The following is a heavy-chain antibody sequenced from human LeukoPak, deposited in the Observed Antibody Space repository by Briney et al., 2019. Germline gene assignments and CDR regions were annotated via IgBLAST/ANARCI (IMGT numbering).Heavy chain of an antibody. CDR1: GYSFTSYW. V-gene: IGHV5-51*01. CDR2: IYPGDSDT. Sequence: GESLKISCKGSGYSFTSYWIGWVRQMPGKGLEWMGIIYPGDSDTRYSPSFQGQVTISADKSISTAYLQWSSLKASDTAMYYCARDDYDFWSGQNWFDPWGQGTLVTVSS. CDR3: ARDDYDFWSGQNWFDP. D-gene: IGHD3-3*01. J-gene: IGHJ5*02.